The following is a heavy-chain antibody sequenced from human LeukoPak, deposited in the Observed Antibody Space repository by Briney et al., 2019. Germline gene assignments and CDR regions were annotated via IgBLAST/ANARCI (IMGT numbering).Heavy chain of an antibody. D-gene: IGHD3-16*01. CDR2: IYYSGST. V-gene: IGHV4-39*07. Sequence: PETLSLTCTVSGGSISSSSYYWGWIRQPPRKGLEWIGSIYYSGSTYYNPSLKSRVTISVDTSKNQFSLKLSSVTAADTAVYYCARAPFDAGPGGYYYYYYMDVWGKGTTVTVSS. CDR3: ARAPFDAGPGGYYYYYYMDV. CDR1: GGSISSSSYY. J-gene: IGHJ6*03.